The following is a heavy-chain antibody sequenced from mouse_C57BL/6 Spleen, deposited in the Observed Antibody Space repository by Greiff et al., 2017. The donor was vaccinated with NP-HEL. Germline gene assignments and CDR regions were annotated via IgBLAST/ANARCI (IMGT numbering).Heavy chain of an antibody. CDR3: ARGLYGNYGYFDV. D-gene: IGHD2-1*01. CDR2: INPNNGGT. V-gene: IGHV1-26*01. J-gene: IGHJ1*03. Sequence: EVQLQQSGPELVKPGASVKISCKASGYTFTDYYMNWVKQSHGKSLEWIGDINPNNGGTSYNQKFKGKATLTVDKSSSTAYMELRSLTSEDSAVYYCARGLYGNYGYFDVWGTRTTVTVSS. CDR1: GYTFTDYY.